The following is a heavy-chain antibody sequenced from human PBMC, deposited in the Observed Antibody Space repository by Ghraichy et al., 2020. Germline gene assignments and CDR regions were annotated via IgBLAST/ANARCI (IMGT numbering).Heavy chain of an antibody. Sequence: SETLSLTCAVYGGSFSGYYCSWIRQPPGKGLEWIGEINHSGSTNYNPSLKSRVTISVDTSKNQFSLKLSSVTAADTAVYYCARDFWSGYFRMDWFDPWGQGTLVTVSS. V-gene: IGHV4-34*01. J-gene: IGHJ5*02. D-gene: IGHD3-3*01. CDR1: GGSFSGYY. CDR3: ARDFWSGYFRMDWFDP. CDR2: INHSGST.